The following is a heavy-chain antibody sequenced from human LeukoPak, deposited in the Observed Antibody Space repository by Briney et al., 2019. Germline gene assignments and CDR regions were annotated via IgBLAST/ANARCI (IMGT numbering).Heavy chain of an antibody. CDR2: IIPIFGTA. D-gene: IGHD6-19*01. CDR3: ARDPGTAQWLGPPYYYGMDV. V-gene: IGHV1-69*13. J-gene: IGHJ6*02. Sequence: GASVKVSCKASGGTFISYAISWVRQAPGQGLEWMGGIIPIFGTANYAQKFQGRVTITADESTSTAYMELSSLRSEDTAVYYCARDPGTAQWLGPPYYYGMDVWGQGTTVTVSS. CDR1: GGTFISYA.